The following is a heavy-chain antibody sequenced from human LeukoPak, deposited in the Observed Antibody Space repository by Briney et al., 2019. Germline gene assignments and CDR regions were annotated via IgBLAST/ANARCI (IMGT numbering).Heavy chain of an antibody. CDR1: GYAFTNFG. J-gene: IGHJ6*03. V-gene: IGHV1-18*01. CDR3: ARAPWGIPPQQGAPNYYYYYYMDV. Sequence: ASVKVSCEASGYAFTNFGISWVRQAPGQGLEWMGWISTYNGKTNYIQNLQGRFTMTTDTSTGTAYMELRSLRTDDTAVYYCARAPWGIPPQQGAPNYYYYYYMDVWGKGTTVTVSS. CDR2: ISTYNGKT. D-gene: IGHD6-13*01.